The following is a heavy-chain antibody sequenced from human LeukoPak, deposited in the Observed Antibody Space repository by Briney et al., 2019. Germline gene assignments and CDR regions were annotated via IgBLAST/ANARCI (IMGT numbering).Heavy chain of an antibody. CDR2: VDPSDSYT. Sequence: GESLKISCKGSGYSFTSYWISWVRPMPGKGLEWMGRVDPSDSYTNYSPSFQGHVTISADKSISNAYLQWSSLKASDTPMYYCARTLRYFASNWFDPWGQGTLVTVSS. CDR1: GYSFTSYW. D-gene: IGHD3-9*01. CDR3: ARTLRYFASNWFDP. J-gene: IGHJ5*02. V-gene: IGHV5-10-1*01.